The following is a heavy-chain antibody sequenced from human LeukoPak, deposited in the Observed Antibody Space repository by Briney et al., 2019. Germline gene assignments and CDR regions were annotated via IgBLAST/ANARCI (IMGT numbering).Heavy chain of an antibody. V-gene: IGHV3-48*01. Sequence: GGSLRLSCAASGFTFSSYSMNWVRQAPGKGLEWVSYISSSSSTIYYAGSVKGRFTISRDNTKNSLFLQMNSLRAEDTAVYYCARSRGSSGSYPFDYWGQGTLVTVSS. CDR1: GFTFSSYS. CDR2: ISSSSSTI. D-gene: IGHD1-26*01. CDR3: ARSRGSSGSYPFDY. J-gene: IGHJ4*02.